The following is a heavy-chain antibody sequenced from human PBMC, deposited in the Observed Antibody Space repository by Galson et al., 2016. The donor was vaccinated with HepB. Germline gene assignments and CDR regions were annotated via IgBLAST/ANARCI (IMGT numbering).Heavy chain of an antibody. CDR2: INNDGVEK. CDR3: ASYQVVPYGRPNWFDS. J-gene: IGHJ5*01. Sequence: SLRLSCATSGYTFRNYWISWVRQAPGKGLEWVANINNDGVEKNYAGSVKGRFTISRDNAKNLVFLDMTSLRAEDTGLYFCASYQVVPYGRPNWFDSWGQGTQVTVSS. CDR1: GYTFRNYW. V-gene: IGHV3-7*01. D-gene: IGHD6-6*01.